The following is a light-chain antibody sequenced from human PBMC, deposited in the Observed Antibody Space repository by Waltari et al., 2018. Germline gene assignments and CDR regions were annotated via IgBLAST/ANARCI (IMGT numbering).Light chain of an antibody. J-gene: IGKJ4*01. V-gene: IGKV4-1*01. CDR3: QQYSSLPLT. CDR1: QSVLFSSNHNNY. CDR2: WAS. Sequence: DIVMTQSQASLAVSLAETATIPCQPSQSVLFSSNHNNYLAWYQQKPGQAPKLLIYWASTRESGVPDRLSGSGSGKDFTLTISSLQAEDVAIYYCQQYSSLPLTFGGGTKVEIK.